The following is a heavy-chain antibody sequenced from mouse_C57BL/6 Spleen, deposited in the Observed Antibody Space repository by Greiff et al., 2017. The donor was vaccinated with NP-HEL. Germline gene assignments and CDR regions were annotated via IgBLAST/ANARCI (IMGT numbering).Heavy chain of an antibody. J-gene: IGHJ4*01. CDR1: GYSITSGYY. CDR2: ISYDGSN. CDR3: ARGGLLRGYAMDY. Sequence: EVQLVESGPGLVKPSQSLSLTCSVTGYSITSGYYWNWIRQFPGNKLEWMGYISYDGSNNYNPSLKNRISITRDTSKNQFFLKLNSVTTEDTATYYCARGGLLRGYAMDYWGQGTSVTVSS. V-gene: IGHV3-6*01. D-gene: IGHD1-1*01.